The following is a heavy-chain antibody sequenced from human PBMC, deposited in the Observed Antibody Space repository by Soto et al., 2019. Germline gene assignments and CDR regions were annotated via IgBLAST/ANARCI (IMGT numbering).Heavy chain of an antibody. V-gene: IGHV3-23*01. Sequence: GGSLRLSCAASGLTFSNYAMSWVRQAPGKGLEWVSGIHGNGDRTYYADSVKGRFTISRDNSKNTLYLQMNSLRAEDTAVYYCAIGGDYDYWGQGTLVTVSS. CDR2: IHGNGDRT. D-gene: IGHD2-21*02. CDR1: GLTFSNYA. J-gene: IGHJ4*02. CDR3: AIGGDYDY.